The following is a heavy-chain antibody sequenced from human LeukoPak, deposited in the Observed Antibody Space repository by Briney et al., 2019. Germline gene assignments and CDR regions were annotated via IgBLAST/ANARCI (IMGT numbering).Heavy chain of an antibody. Sequence: SKTLSLTCTVSGGSISSYYWSWIRQPPGKGLEWIGYIYYSGSTNYNPSLKSRVTISVDTSKNQFSLKLSSVTAADTAVYYCAREPGSSSEYYYYYYGMDVWGQGTTVTVSS. CDR2: IYYSGST. CDR3: AREPGSSSEYYYYYYGMDV. D-gene: IGHD6-6*01. J-gene: IGHJ6*02. V-gene: IGHV4-59*01. CDR1: GGSISSYY.